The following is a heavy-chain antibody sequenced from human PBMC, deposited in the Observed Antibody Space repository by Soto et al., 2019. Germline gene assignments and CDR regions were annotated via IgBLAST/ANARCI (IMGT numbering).Heavy chain of an antibody. J-gene: IGHJ5*02. CDR2: IYHSGIT. D-gene: IGHD2-2*02. Sequence: TLSLTCSVSGGSMSSGPYSWSWLRQAPGKGLEWIGYIYHSGITHYNPSLKSRVTISLDRSKNQLSLRLSPVTAADTAVYYCARGCSSTSCYTGFDHWGQGTQVTVSS. CDR1: GGSMSSGPYS. V-gene: IGHV4-30-2*01. CDR3: ARGCSSTSCYTGFDH.